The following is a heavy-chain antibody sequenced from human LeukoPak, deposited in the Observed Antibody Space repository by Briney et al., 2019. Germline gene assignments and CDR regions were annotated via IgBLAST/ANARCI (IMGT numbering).Heavy chain of an antibody. J-gene: IGHJ4*02. V-gene: IGHV4-34*01. Sequence: SETLSLTCAVYGGSFSGYYWSWIRQPPGKGLEWLGEINHSGSTNYNPSLKSRVTISVDTSKNQFSLKLSSVTAADTAVYYCARGRGWYKLNYYFDYWGQGTLVTVSS. D-gene: IGHD6-19*01. CDR2: INHSGST. CDR3: ARGRGWYKLNYYFDY. CDR1: GGSFSGYY.